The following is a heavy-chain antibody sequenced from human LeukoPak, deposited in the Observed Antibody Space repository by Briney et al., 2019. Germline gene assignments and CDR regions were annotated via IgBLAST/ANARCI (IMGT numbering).Heavy chain of an antibody. CDR3: ARLAVASDFDY. V-gene: IGHV3-48*03. D-gene: IGHD6-19*01. Sequence: PGGSLRLLRGVSGLPFSLYELNWATHARGGGRECVSNIGASSIPKYYADSVEGRFSISRDNARTTLYLQMNSLRVEDTAVYYCARLAVASDFDYWGQGALVTVTA. CDR2: IGASSIPK. J-gene: IGHJ4*02. CDR1: GLPFSLYE.